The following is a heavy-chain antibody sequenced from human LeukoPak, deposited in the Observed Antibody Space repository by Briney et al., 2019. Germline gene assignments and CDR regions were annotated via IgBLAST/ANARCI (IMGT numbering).Heavy chain of an antibody. CDR1: GDSISSYY. Sequence: SETLSLTCTVSGDSISSYYWSWIRQSPGKGLEWIGNIYNSGTTNYNPSLKSRVTISVDTSKNQFSLKLSSVTAADTAVYYCAREYSSGTEYWGQGTLVTVSS. J-gene: IGHJ4*02. V-gene: IGHV4-4*09. CDR2: IYNSGTT. CDR3: AREYSSGTEY. D-gene: IGHD6-19*01.